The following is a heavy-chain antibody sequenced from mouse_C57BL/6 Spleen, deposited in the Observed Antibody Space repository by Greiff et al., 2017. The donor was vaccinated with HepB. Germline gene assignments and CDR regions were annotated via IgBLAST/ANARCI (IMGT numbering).Heavy chain of an antibody. Sequence: EVKLQESGGGLVKPGGSLKLSCAASGFTFSDYGMHWVRQAPEKGLEWVADISSGSSTIYYADTVKGRFTISRDNAKNTLFLQMTRRRSEDTAMYYCARDGSSYGYFDDWGQGTTLTVSS. CDR3: ARDGSSYGYFDD. CDR2: ISSGSSTI. D-gene: IGHD1-1*01. CDR1: GFTFSDYG. V-gene: IGHV5-17*01. J-gene: IGHJ2*01.